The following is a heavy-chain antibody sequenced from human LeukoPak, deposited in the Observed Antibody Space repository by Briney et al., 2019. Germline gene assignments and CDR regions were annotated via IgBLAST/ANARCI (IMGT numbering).Heavy chain of an antibody. Sequence: GGSLRLSCAASGFTFSNCWMHWVRQAPGKGLEWVSRIEYDESKTKYADSVKGRFTISRDNSKNTLYLQMNSLRAEDTAVYYCARDQIGPYSSSSFDYWGQGTLVTVSS. V-gene: IGHV3-74*01. CDR3: ARDQIGPYSSSSFDY. D-gene: IGHD6-13*01. CDR1: GFTFSNCW. J-gene: IGHJ4*02. CDR2: IEYDESKT.